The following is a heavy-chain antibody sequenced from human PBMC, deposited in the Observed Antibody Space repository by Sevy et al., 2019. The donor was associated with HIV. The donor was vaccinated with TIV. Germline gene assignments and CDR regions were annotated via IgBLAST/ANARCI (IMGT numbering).Heavy chain of an antibody. CDR1: GYTLTESS. D-gene: IGHD2-2*01. J-gene: IGHJ5*02. Sequence: GPVKVSCKVSGYTLTESSIHWVRQAPGKGLEWMGGSDPEDGKTIYAQNFQGRVTMTEDISTDTVYMELSSLRSEDTAVYYCATITHCSDIRCYWFDPWGQGTLVTVS. CDR2: SDPEDGKT. CDR3: ATITHCSDIRCYWFDP. V-gene: IGHV1-24*01.